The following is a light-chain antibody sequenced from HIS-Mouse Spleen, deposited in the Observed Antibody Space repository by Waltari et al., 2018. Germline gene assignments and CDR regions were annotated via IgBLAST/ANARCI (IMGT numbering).Light chain of an antibody. J-gene: IGLJ3*02. CDR1: SSDAGVYNY. Sequence: QSALPQPASVSAAPGQSTTISVTVTSSDAGVYNYFPWYQQHPGKAPKLMIYDVSNRPSGVSNRFSGSKSGNTASLTISGLQAEDEADYYCSSYTSSSTVFGGGTKLTVL. CDR3: SSYTSSSTV. V-gene: IGLV2-14*03. CDR2: DVS.